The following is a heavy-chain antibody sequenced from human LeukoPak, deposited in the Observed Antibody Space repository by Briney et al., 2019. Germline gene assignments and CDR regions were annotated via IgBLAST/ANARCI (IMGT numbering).Heavy chain of an antibody. CDR2: ISSNGGST. CDR3: ARDNVAVAAAFDI. V-gene: IGHV3-64*01. Sequence: GGSLRLSCAASGFTFSSYAMHWVRQAPGKGLEYVSAISSNGGSTYYANSVKGRFTISRDNSKNTLYLQMGSLRAEDMAVCYCARDNVAVAAAFDIWGQGTMVTVSS. CDR1: GFTFSSYA. J-gene: IGHJ3*02. D-gene: IGHD6-19*01.